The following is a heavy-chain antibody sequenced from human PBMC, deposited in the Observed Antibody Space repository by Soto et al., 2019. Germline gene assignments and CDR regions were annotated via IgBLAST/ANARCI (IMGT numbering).Heavy chain of an antibody. V-gene: IGHV1-46*01. CDR2: INPSGGST. CDR3: ARESQSSGWSWFDY. D-gene: IGHD6-19*01. CDR1: GYTFTNYY. Sequence: QVQLVQSGAEVKKPGASVKVSCKASGYTFTNYYIHWVRQAPGQGLEWMGMINPSGGSTSYTRRFQGRVTLTRDTSTSTVYMELSSLRSEDTAVYYCARESQSSGWSWFDYWGQGTLFTVSS. J-gene: IGHJ4*02.